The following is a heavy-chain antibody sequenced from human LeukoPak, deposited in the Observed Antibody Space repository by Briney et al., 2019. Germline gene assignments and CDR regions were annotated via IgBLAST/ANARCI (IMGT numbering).Heavy chain of an antibody. CDR3: ARGWPYYYDSSGYRYAFDI. Sequence: SETLSLTCAVYGGSFSDYYWTWIRQPPGKGLEWIGEINHSGSPNNNPSLKSRVSISFDTSKNQFSLKLTSVTAADTAVYYCARGWPYYYDSSGYRYAFDIWGQGTMVTVSS. V-gene: IGHV4-34*01. CDR2: INHSGSP. CDR1: GGSFSDYY. J-gene: IGHJ3*02. D-gene: IGHD3-22*01.